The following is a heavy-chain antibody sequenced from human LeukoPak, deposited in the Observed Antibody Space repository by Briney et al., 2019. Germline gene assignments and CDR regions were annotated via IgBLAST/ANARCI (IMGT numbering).Heavy chain of an antibody. CDR1: GGSISGYN. Sequence: HSETLSLTCTVSGGSISGYNWNWIRQPPGKRLEWIGYISYSGNTNYNPSLESRVTISVDTSKNQFSLKLSSVTAADTAVYYCAREMYYYDSSGYQEMRYFDLWGRGTLVTVSS. V-gene: IGHV4-59*12. CDR2: ISYSGNT. CDR3: AREMYYYDSSGYQEMRYFDL. J-gene: IGHJ2*01. D-gene: IGHD3-22*01.